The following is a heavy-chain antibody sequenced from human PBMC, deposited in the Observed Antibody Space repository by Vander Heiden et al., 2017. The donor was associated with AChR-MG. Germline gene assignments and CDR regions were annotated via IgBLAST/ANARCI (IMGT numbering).Heavy chain of an antibody. CDR2: ISWNSGSI. Sequence: EVQLVESGGGLVQPGRSLRLSCAASGFTFDDYAMHWVRQAPGKGLEWVSGISWNSGSIGYADSVKGRFTISRDNAKNSLYLQMNSLRAEDTALYYCAKGSRVVAAGKLDYWGQGTLVTVSS. J-gene: IGHJ4*02. V-gene: IGHV3-9*01. CDR1: GFTFDDYA. D-gene: IGHD2-15*01. CDR3: AKGSRVVAAGKLDY.